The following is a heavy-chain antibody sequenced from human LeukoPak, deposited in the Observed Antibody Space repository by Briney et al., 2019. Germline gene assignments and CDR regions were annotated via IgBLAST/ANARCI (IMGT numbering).Heavy chain of an antibody. CDR2: IYNTWST. CDR1: GGSIGSGRYY. V-gene: IGHV4-39*01. Sequence: SETLSLTCSVSGGSIGSGRYYWAWIRQPPGKGLEWIGSIYNTWSTSYNPSLKSRVTMSVDTSKNQFSLRLSSVTAADTAVYYCARNITSVIPAGYFDYWGQRPLVTVSS. CDR3: ARNITSVIPAGYFDY. D-gene: IGHD2-2*01. J-gene: IGHJ4*02.